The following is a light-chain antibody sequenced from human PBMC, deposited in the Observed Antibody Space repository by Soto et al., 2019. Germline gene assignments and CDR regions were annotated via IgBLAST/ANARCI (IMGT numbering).Light chain of an antibody. CDR3: MQALQTPLT. CDR2: LGS. Sequence: DLVMTQSPLFLPVTPGEPASISCRSSQSLLYSNGYNYLDWYLQKPGQSPQLLIYLGSHRASGVPARFSGSGSGTDFTLKISRVEAEDVGVYYCMQALQTPLTFGGGTKVEIK. V-gene: IGKV2-28*01. CDR1: QSLLYSNGYNY. J-gene: IGKJ4*02.